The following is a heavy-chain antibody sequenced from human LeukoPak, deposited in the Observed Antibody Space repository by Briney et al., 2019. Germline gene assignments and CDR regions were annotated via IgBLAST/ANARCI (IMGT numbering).Heavy chain of an antibody. D-gene: IGHD3-22*01. V-gene: IGHV3-64D*06. CDR1: GFTFSSYA. CDR2: ISSNGGST. CDR3: VKWAGGYYDTTYYYGLDV. J-gene: IGHJ6*02. Sequence: GGSLRLSCSASGFTFSSYAMHWVRQAPGKGLEYVSSISSNGGSTYYADSVKGRFTISRDISKSTLYLQMSSLRAEDTAVYYCVKWAGGYYDTTYYYGLDVWGQGTTVTVSS.